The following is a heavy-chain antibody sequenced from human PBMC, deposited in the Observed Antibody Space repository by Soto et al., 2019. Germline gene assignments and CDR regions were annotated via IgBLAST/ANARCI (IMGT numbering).Heavy chain of an antibody. CDR1: GFTLSSYW. CDR3: TRSPVWYFDL. V-gene: IGHV3-7*01. Sequence: EVQLVESGGGLVQPGGSLRLSCAASGFTLSSYWMSWVRQAPGKGLEWVANIKQDGSEKYYVDSVKGRFTISRDNAKNSLYLQMNSLRAGDTAVYYCTRSPVWYFDLWGRGTLVTVSS. CDR2: IKQDGSEK. J-gene: IGHJ2*01.